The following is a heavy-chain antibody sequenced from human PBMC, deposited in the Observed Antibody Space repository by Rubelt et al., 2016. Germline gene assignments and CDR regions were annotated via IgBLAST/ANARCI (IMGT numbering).Heavy chain of an antibody. CDR1: GYSISSDYY. Sequence: QLQLQESGPGLVKPSETLSLTCTVSGYSISSDYYWGWIRQPPGQGLAWIGAINHRGSTNYNPSLKSRVHISVDPSMNQFSRKQTCVTAADTAVYYCARAYGSWYVGHYFDYWGQGTLVTVSS. CDR3: ARAYGSWYVGHYFDY. V-gene: IGHV4-38-2*02. J-gene: IGHJ4*02. CDR2: INHRGST. D-gene: IGHD6-13*01.